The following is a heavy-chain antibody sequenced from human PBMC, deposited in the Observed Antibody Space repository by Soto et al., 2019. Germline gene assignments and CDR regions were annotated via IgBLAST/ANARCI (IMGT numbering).Heavy chain of an antibody. J-gene: IGHJ4*02. CDR3: ARDAGYSHDY. D-gene: IGHD5-18*01. CDR2: ISSSGSAI. Sequence: GGSLRLSCAASGFTFSSYEINWVRQAPGKGLEWVSYISSSGSAIYYADSVKGRFAISRDNAKNSLYLQMNSLRAEDTAVYYCARDAGYSHDYWGQGSLVTVSS. V-gene: IGHV3-48*03. CDR1: GFTFSSYE.